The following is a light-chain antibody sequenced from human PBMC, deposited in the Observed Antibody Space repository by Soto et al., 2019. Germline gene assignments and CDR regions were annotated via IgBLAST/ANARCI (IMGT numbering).Light chain of an antibody. Sequence: DIQMTQSPSSLSASVGDRVTITCRASQDIRNYLAWYQQKPGKVPKVLIYAASTLQSGVPSRFSGSGSGTDFTLTISSLQPEDGATYYCQSYNSAPRTFGQGTRVGVK. J-gene: IGKJ1*01. CDR1: QDIRNY. V-gene: IGKV1-27*01. CDR3: QSYNSAPRT. CDR2: AAS.